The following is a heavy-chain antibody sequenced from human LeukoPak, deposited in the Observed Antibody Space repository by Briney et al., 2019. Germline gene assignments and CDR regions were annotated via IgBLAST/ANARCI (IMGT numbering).Heavy chain of an antibody. Sequence: SETLSLTCAVYGGSFSGYFWSWIRQPPGKGLEWIGEINHSGSTNYNPPLKSRVTISVDTSKNQFSLKLSSVTAADTAVYYCARGGYGPRAATPYYFDYWGQGTLVTVSS. CDR3: ARGGYGPRAATPYYFDY. V-gene: IGHV4-34*01. J-gene: IGHJ4*02. CDR1: GGSFSGYF. CDR2: INHSGST. D-gene: IGHD2-15*01.